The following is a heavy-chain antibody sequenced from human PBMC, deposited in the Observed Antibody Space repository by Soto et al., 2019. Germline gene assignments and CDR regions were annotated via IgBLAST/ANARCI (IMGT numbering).Heavy chain of an antibody. D-gene: IGHD2-2*01. Sequence: PGESLKISCEGSGYRFTTYCIALVLQMPGKGLEWMGIIYPDDSATRYSPSFQGQVTISADKSISTAYLQWSSLQASDTAMYYCARRESYCSSTTCANYYLDYWGQGTLVTAPQ. CDR3: ARRESYCSSTTCANYYLDY. CDR1: GYRFTTYC. CDR2: IYPDDSAT. J-gene: IGHJ4*02. V-gene: IGHV5-51*01.